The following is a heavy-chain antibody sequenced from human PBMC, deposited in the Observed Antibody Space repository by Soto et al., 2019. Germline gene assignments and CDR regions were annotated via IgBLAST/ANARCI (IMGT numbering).Heavy chain of an antibody. CDR1: GFTFSSYA. CDR2: ISYDGNNK. J-gene: IGHJ6*01. D-gene: IGHD2-15*01. V-gene: IGHV3-30-3*01. CDR3: ARAGCDGGSCYTLVGLRYGMDV. Sequence: QVQLVESGGGVVQPGRSLRLSCAASGFTFSSYALHWVRQAPGKGLEWVAVISYDGNNKYYADSVKGRFTISRDNSKSTLYLQMNSLRAEDTAVYYCARAGCDGGSCYTLVGLRYGMDVW.